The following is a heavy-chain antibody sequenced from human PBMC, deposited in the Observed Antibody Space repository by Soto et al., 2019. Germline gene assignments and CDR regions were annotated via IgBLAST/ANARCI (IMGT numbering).Heavy chain of an antibody. CDR1: GFTFSSHA. V-gene: IGHV3-23*01. CDR3: ARDGSPYSSSSDYYYGMDV. D-gene: IGHD6-6*01. Sequence: PGGSLSLSCTASGFTFSSHAMTWVRQAPGKGLEWVSGLSDSGGSIYYADSVKGRFTISRDNSKNTLYLQMNSLRAEDTAVYYCARDGSPYSSSSDYYYGMDVWGQGTTVTVSS. J-gene: IGHJ6*02. CDR2: LSDSGGSI.